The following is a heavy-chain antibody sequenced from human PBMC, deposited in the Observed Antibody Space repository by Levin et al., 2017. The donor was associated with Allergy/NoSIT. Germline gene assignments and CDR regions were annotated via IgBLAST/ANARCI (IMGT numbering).Heavy chain of an antibody. V-gene: IGHV4-38-2*01. J-gene: IGHJ5*02. Sequence: SETLSLTCAVSGYSISSGYYWGWIRQPPGKGLEWIGSIYHSGSTYYNPSLKSRVTISVDTSKNQFSLKLNSVTAADTAVYYCARAGSITIFGVDYNWFDPWGQGTLVTVSS. CDR3: ARAGSITIFGVDYNWFDP. CDR2: IYHSGST. CDR1: GYSISSGYY. D-gene: IGHD3-3*01.